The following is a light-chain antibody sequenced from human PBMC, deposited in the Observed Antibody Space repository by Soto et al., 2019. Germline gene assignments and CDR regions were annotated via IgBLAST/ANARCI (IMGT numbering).Light chain of an antibody. Sequence: LTQPPSVSGAPGQRVTISCTGSSSNIGAGYDVHWYQQLPGTAPKLLIYGNSNRPSGVPDRFSGSKSGTSASLAITGLQAEDEADYYCQSYDSSLSGVVFGGGTKVTVL. CDR1: SSNIGAGYD. J-gene: IGLJ2*01. V-gene: IGLV1-40*01. CDR2: GNS. CDR3: QSYDSSLSGVV.